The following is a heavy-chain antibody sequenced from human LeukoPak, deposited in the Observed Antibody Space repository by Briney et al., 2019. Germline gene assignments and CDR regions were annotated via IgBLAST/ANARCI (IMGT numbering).Heavy chain of an antibody. V-gene: IGHV3-30*02. CDR3: AHLGYCSSTSCYEADY. CDR2: IRYDGSNK. J-gene: IGHJ4*02. Sequence: PGGSLRLSCAASGFTFSSYGMHWVRQAPAKGLEWVAFIRYDGSNKYYADSVKGRFTISRDNSKNTLYLQMNSLRAEDTAVCYCAHLGYCSSTSCYEADYWGQGTLVTVSS. D-gene: IGHD2-2*01. CDR1: GFTFSSYG.